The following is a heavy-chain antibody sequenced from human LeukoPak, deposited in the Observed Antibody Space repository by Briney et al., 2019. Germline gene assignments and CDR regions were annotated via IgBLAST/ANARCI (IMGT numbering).Heavy chain of an antibody. V-gene: IGHV4-61*01. CDR1: GGSVSSGSYY. Sequence: PSETLSLTCTVSGGSVSSGSYYWSWTRQPPGKGLELIGYISYTGSTDYNPSLKSRATISVDTSKNQFSLNLNSANAADTAVYYCARSGRSEGLYWGQGIPVTVST. CDR3: ARSGRSEGLY. CDR2: ISYTGST. D-gene: IGHD1-26*01. J-gene: IGHJ4*02.